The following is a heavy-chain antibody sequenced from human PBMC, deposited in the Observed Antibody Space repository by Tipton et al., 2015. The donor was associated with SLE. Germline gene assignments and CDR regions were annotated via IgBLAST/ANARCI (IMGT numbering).Heavy chain of an antibody. CDR2: INHSGST. CDR1: GGSFSGYY. V-gene: IGHV4-34*01. D-gene: IGHD2-2*01. J-gene: IGHJ5*02. CDR3: ARGKRIVVVPAAWFDP. Sequence: PSLTCAVYGGSFSGYYWSWIRQPPGKGLEWIGEINHSGSTNYNPSLKSRVTISVDTSKNQFSLKLSSVTAADTAVYYCARGKRIVVVPAAWFDPWGQGTLVTVSS.